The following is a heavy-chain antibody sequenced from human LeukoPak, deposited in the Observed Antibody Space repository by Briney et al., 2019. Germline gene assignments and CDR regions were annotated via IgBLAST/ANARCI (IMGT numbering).Heavy chain of an antibody. D-gene: IGHD1-26*01. J-gene: IGHJ4*02. V-gene: IGHV3-7*01. Sequence: GGSLRLSCAASEFTFSSSSMTWVRQAPGKGLEWVATMNKDASKSYYVDSVRGRFTISRDNAKNSLYLQMNSLTVEDTAIYYCANIWEFGYRGRGTLVTVSS. CDR2: MNKDASKS. CDR1: EFTFSSSS. CDR3: ANIWEFGY.